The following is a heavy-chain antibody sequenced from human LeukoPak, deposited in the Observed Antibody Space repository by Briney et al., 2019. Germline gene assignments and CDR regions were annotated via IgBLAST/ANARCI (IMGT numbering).Heavy chain of an antibody. CDR1: GYTFTGYD. Sequence: ASVKDTRKASGYTFTGYDFNWVRQATGQGLEWMGWMNPDSGNTGFAQKFQGRITMTRNTSITTAYLELSSLRSEDTAVYYCARGRKYQRPKNYFYCYMDVWGKGNLVTVSS. V-gene: IGHV1-8*01. J-gene: IGHJ6*03. D-gene: IGHD2-2*01. CDR2: MNPDSGNT. CDR3: ARGRKYQRPKNYFYCYMDV.